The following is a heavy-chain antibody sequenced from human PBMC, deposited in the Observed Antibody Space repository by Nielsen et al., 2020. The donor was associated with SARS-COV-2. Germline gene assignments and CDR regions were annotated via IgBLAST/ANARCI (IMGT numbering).Heavy chain of an antibody. J-gene: IGHJ3*02. D-gene: IGHD1-26*01. Sequence: GGSLRLSCAASGFTFSDSSMNWVRQASEKGLEWLGRIRSKANDYATEYPASVKGRFIISRDDSKNTAYLLMNSLKIDDTAVYYCARVNPTSGSWFDAFDIWGQGTLVTVSS. CDR1: GFTFSDSS. CDR3: ARVNPTSGSWFDAFDI. V-gene: IGHV3-73*01. CDR2: IRSKANDYAT.